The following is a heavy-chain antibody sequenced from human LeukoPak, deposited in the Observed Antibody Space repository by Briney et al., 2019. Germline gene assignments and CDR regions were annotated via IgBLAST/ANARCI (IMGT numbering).Heavy chain of an antibody. CDR3: ARDDYYDSSGYYVNYYYGMDV. V-gene: IGHV3-64*01. Sequence: PGGSLRLSCAASGFTFSSYAMHWVRQAPGKGLEYVSAISSNGGSTYYANSVKGRFTISRDNSKNTLYLQMGSLRAEDMAVYYCARDDYYDSSGYYVNYYYGMDVRGQGTTVTVSS. D-gene: IGHD3-22*01. CDR1: GFTFSSYA. J-gene: IGHJ6*02. CDR2: ISSNGGST.